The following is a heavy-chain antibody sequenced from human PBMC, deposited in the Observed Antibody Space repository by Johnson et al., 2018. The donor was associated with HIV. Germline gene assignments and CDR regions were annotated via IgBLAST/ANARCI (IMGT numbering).Heavy chain of an antibody. V-gene: IGHV3-30*04. CDR3: ARVRAGRENAFDI. Sequence: QVQLVESGGGVVQPGRSLRLSCAASGFTFSSYAMHWVRQAPGKGLEWVAVIRYDGSNKYYADSVKGRFTISRDNSKNTLSLQMNSPRVDDTAIYYCARVRAGRENAFDIWGQGTMVTVSS. J-gene: IGHJ3*02. CDR1: GFTFSSYA. CDR2: IRYDGSNK. D-gene: IGHD1-26*01.